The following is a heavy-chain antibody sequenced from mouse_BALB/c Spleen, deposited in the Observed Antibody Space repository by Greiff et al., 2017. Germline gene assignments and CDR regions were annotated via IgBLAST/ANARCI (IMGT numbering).Heavy chain of an antibody. CDR3: ARGGTTGAMDY. Sequence: EVKLMESGGGLVKPGGSLKLSCAASGFTFSDYYMYWVRQTPEKRLEWVATISDGGSYTYYPDSVKGRFTISRDNAKNNLYLQMSSLKSEDTAMYYCARGGTTGAMDYWGQGTSVTVSS. V-gene: IGHV5-4*02. J-gene: IGHJ4*01. D-gene: IGHD2-14*01. CDR1: GFTFSDYY. CDR2: ISDGGSYT.